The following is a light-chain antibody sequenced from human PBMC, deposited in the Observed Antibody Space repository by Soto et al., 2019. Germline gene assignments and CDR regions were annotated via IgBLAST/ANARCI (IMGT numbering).Light chain of an antibody. J-gene: IGKJ4*01. V-gene: IGKV1-5*03. Sequence: DIQMTQSPSTLSASVGDRAIITCRASQSISTWVAWYQQKPGKAPKLLISKASSLESGVPSRFSASGSGTEFTLSVSSLQPDDFATYYCEQYDNFLSFGGG. CDR2: KAS. CDR3: EQYDNFLS. CDR1: QSISTW.